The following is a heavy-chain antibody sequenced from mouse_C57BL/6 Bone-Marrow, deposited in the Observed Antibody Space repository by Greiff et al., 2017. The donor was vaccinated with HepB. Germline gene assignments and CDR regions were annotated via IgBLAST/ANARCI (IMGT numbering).Heavy chain of an antibody. Sequence: EVNVVESGGGLVKPGGSLKLSCAASGFTFSDYGMHWVRQAPENGLEWVAYISSGSSTIYYADTVKGRFTISRDNAKNTLFLQMTSLRSEDTAMYYCARPGDIYYYGSSYYWYFDVWGTGTTVTVSS. CDR3: ARPGDIYYYGSSYYWYFDV. CDR1: GFTFSDYG. J-gene: IGHJ1*03. D-gene: IGHD1-1*01. V-gene: IGHV5-17*01. CDR2: ISSGSSTI.